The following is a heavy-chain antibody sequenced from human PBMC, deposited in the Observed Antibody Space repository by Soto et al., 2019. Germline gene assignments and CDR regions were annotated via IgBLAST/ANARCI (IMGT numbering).Heavy chain of an antibody. CDR1: GFTFSTYG. Sequence: QVQLVESGGGVVQPGRSLRLSCAASGFTFSTYGMHWVRQAPGMGLEWVALIWYDGSHKDYADSVKGRFTISRDNFKNTLYLQMNSLRVEDTAVYYCARAVGPFDYWGQGTLVTVSS. J-gene: IGHJ4*02. D-gene: IGHD1-26*01. V-gene: IGHV3-33*01. CDR3: ARAVGPFDY. CDR2: IWYDGSHK.